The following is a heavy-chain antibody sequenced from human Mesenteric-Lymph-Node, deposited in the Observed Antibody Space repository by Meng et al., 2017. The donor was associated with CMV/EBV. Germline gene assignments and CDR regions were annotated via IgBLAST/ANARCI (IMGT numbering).Heavy chain of an antibody. CDR3: AQGTGRVFDY. J-gene: IGHJ4*02. CDR2: IYWDGDE. Sequence: LTCTFAGFSLSTSGVGVGWIRQPPGKALEWLALIYWDGDERYSPSLRSRLTITKDPAKTQVVLTMTNMDPMDTATYYCAQGTGRVFDYWGQGTLVTVSS. CDR1: GFSLSTSGVG. V-gene: IGHV2-5*02. D-gene: IGHD7-27*01.